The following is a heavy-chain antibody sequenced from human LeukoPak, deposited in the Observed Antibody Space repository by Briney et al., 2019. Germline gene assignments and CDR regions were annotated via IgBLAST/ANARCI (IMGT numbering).Heavy chain of an antibody. Sequence: GGSLRLSCAASGFTVSSNYMSWVRQAPGKGLEWVSVIYSGGSTYYADSVKGRFTISRHNSKNTLYLQMNSLRAEDTAVYYCASLYYYGSGSYFHFDYWGQGTLVTVSP. D-gene: IGHD3-10*01. CDR2: IYSGGST. CDR1: GFTVSSNY. J-gene: IGHJ4*02. CDR3: ASLYYYGSGSYFHFDY. V-gene: IGHV3-53*04.